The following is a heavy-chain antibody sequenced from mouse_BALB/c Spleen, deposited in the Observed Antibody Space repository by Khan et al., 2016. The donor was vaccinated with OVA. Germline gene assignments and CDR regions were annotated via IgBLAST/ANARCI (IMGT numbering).Heavy chain of an antibody. J-gene: IGHJ4*01. Sequence: EVQLQESGPGLVKPSQSLSLTCTVTGYSITSDYAWNWIRQFPGNKLEWMGYISYSGNTTYNPSLKSRISITRDTSKNQFFLQLNSVTTEDTATYYCARGAWLAYAMDYWGQGTSVTVSS. CDR2: ISYSGNT. CDR1: GYSITSDYA. D-gene: IGHD2-2*01. V-gene: IGHV3-2*02. CDR3: ARGAWLAYAMDY.